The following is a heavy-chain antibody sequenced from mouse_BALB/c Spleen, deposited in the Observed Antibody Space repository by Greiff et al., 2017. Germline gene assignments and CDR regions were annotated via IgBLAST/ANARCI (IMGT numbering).Heavy chain of an antibody. J-gene: IGHJ4*01. CDR3: ARDPGRGRAMDY. CDR1: GFTFSSYG. V-gene: IGHV5-6-3*01. Sequence: EVQVVESGGGLVQPGGSPKLSCAASGFTFSSYGMSWVRQTPDKRLELVATINSNGGSTYYPDSVKGRFTISRDNAKNTLYLQMSSLKSEDTAMYYCARDPGRGRAMDYWGQGTSVTVSS. CDR2: INSNGGST. D-gene: IGHD3-3*01.